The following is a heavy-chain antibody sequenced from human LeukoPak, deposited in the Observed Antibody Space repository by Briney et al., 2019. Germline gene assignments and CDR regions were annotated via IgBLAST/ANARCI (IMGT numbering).Heavy chain of an antibody. CDR2: INHSGST. Sequence: SETLSLTCAVYGGSFSGYYWSWIRQPPGKGLEWIGEINHSGSTNYNPSLKSRVTILVDTSKNQFSLKLSSVTAADTAVYYCATHRDYFDYWGQGTLVTVSS. V-gene: IGHV4-34*01. J-gene: IGHJ4*02. D-gene: IGHD1-14*01. CDR1: GGSFSGYY. CDR3: ATHRDYFDY.